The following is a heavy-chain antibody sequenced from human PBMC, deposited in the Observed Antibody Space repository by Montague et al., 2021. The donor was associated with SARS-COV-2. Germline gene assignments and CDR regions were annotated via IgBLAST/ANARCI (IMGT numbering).Heavy chain of an antibody. CDR1: GGSISSSSYY. CDR2: IYYSGTT. Sequence: SETLSLTCTVSGGSISSSSYYWGWIRQPPGKGPEWIGSIYYSGTTFYNPSLRSRVTMSVDTSKNQFSLKLTSVTAADTAVYYCARVSLAAAASRSDYWGQGTLVTVSS. CDR3: ARVSLAAAASRSDY. D-gene: IGHD6-13*01. V-gene: IGHV4-39*07. J-gene: IGHJ4*02.